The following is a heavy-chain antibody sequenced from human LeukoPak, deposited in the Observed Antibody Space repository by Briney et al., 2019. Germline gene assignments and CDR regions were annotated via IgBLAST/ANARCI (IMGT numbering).Heavy chain of an antibody. CDR3: ARDLAYVDYIYDY. CDR2: IYSGDTT. J-gene: IGHJ4*02. V-gene: IGHV3-66*01. D-gene: IGHD4-17*01. Sequence: GGSLRLSCAASGITVSRNYMNWVRQAPGKGLEWVSVIYSGDTTHYADSVKGRFSISRGNSKNTLYLQMNNLRVEDTAVYYCARDLAYVDYIYDYWGQGTLVTVSS. CDR1: GITVSRNY.